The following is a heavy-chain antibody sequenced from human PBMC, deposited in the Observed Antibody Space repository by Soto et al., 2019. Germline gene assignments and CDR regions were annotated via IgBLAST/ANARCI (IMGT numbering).Heavy chain of an antibody. CDR1: GGTFNTYA. V-gene: IGHV1-69*19. CDR2: ISPMFGAA. D-gene: IGHD3-10*01. CDR3: AREAQVHTPAFVY. J-gene: IGHJ4*02. Sequence: QVQLVQSGAEMKKPGSSVKVSCQSSGGTFNTYAMNWVRQAPGQGPEWMGDISPMFGAANYAPKFQGRVTIPADESTGTSYMQLRSLTSEDTALYCFAREAQVHTPAFVYWGQGTLVTVSS.